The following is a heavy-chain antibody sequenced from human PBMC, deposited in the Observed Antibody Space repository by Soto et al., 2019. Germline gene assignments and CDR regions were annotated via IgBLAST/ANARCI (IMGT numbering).Heavy chain of an antibody. V-gene: IGHV1-18*01. CDR2: ISDYNGNT. J-gene: IGHJ5*02. Sequence: QVQLVQSGAEVKKPGASVKVSCKASGYTFTSYGISWVRQAPGQGLEWMGWISDYNGNTNYAQKIQGRITMTTDTSTLTAYRAQRRGRCDDTGVYYCERDGGGQGRFDPWGQGTLVTVSS. CDR1: GYTFTSYG. CDR3: ERDGGGQGRFDP. D-gene: IGHD1-26*01.